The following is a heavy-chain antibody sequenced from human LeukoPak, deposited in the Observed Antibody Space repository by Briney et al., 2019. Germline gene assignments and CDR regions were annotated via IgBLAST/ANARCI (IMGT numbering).Heavy chain of an antibody. D-gene: IGHD3-10*01. V-gene: IGHV3-30*14. CDR3: ARGNYYGSGSYQRYYYYGMDV. J-gene: IGHJ6*02. CDR1: GFTFSNYA. Sequence: GGSLRLSCAATGFTFSNYAIHWGRQAPGKGLEWVAFISDDGSRQHYADSVKGRFTISRHNSKNTLYLQMNSLRAEDTAVYYCARGNYYGSGSYQRYYYYGMDVWGQGTTVTVSS. CDR2: ISDDGSRQ.